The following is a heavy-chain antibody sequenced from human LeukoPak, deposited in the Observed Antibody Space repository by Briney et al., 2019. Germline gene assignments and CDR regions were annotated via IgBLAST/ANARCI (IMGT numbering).Heavy chain of an antibody. CDR3: AGHFNFYCSGTSCPFDN. CDR2: IFYSGIS. D-gene: IGHD2-2*01. Sequence: PSETLSLTCNVSGGSMNNIYYWGWIRQPPGKGLEWIGNIFYSGISYYNPSLRSRVTIAIDTSRSQFSLKLTSVTAADTAVYYCAGHFNFYCSGTSCPFDNWGQGTLVIVSS. CDR1: GGSMNNIYY. V-gene: IGHV4-39*01. J-gene: IGHJ4*02.